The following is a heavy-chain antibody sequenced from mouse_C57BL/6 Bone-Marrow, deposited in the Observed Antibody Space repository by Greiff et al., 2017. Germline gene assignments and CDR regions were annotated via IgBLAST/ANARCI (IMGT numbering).Heavy chain of an antibody. CDR3: ARSRRYAMDY. V-gene: IGHV1-12*01. Sequence: QVQLQQSGAELVRPGASVKMSCKASGYTFTSYNMHWVKQTPRQGLEWIGAIYPGNGDTPSDQKFKGKATLTVDKSSSTAYMQLSSLTSEDSAGDCCARSRRYAMDYWGQGTSVTVSS. J-gene: IGHJ4*01. CDR2: IYPGNGDT. CDR1: GYTFTSYN.